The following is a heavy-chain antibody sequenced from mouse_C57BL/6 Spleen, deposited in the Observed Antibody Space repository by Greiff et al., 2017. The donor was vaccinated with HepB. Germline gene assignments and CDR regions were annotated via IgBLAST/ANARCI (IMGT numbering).Heavy chain of an antibody. CDR2: IDPSDSYT. CDR3: ARGAAVATEAMDY. Sequence: QVQLQQPGAELVMPGASVKLSCKASGYTFTSYWMHWVKQRPGQGLEWIGEIDPSDSYTNYNQKFKGKSTLTVDKSSSTAYMQLSSLTSEDSAVYYCARGAAVATEAMDYWGQGTSVTVSS. J-gene: IGHJ4*01. D-gene: IGHD1-1*01. CDR1: GYTFTSYW. V-gene: IGHV1-69*01.